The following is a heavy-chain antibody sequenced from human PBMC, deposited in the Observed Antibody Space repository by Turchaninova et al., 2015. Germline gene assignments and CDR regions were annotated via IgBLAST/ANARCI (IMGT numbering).Heavy chain of an antibody. Sequence: EVQLLESGGDLVQPGESLRLSCAASGFTFSNYAMSWVRQAPGKGVEWGSSFSGYNPNPYYADSVRGRFSISRDNSKNTLYLQMNSLRAEDTALYYCVQRKLGTVGDRKHSFDSLGQGTLVTVSS. J-gene: IGHJ4*02. CDR2: FSGYNPNP. D-gene: IGHD3-16*01. V-gene: IGHV3-23*01. CDR1: GFTFSNYA. CDR3: VQRKLGTVGDRKHSFDS.